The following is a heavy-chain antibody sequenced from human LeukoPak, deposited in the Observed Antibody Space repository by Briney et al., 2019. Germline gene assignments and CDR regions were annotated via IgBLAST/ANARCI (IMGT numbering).Heavy chain of an antibody. D-gene: IGHD2-21*02. V-gene: IGHV1-46*01. CDR3: ASDNCGGDCYLGYGMDV. CDR2: INPSGSST. CDR1: GYTFTSYY. Sequence: ASVKVSCKASGYTFTSYYMHWVRQAPGQGLEWMGIINPSGSSTSYAQKFQGRVTMTRDTSTSTVYMELSSLRSEDTAVYYCASDNCGGDCYLGYGMDVWGQGTTVTVSS. J-gene: IGHJ6*02.